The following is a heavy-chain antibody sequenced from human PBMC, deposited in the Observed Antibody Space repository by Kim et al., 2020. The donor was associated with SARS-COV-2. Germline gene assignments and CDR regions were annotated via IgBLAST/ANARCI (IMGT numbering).Heavy chain of an antibody. CDR1: GFTFGDYA. D-gene: IGHD5-18*01. CDR2: IRSKAYGGTT. J-gene: IGHJ6*03. Sequence: GGSLRLSCTASGFTFGDYAMSWVRQAPGKGLEWVGFIRSKAYGGTTEYAASVKGRFTISRDDSKSIAYLQMNSLKTEDTAVYYCTRDHYNIQLWPPRYYYYMDVWGKGTTVTVSS. CDR3: TRDHYNIQLWPPRYYYYMDV. V-gene: IGHV3-49*04.